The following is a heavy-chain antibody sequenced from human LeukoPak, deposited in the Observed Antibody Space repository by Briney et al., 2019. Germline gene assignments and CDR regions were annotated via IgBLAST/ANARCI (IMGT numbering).Heavy chain of an antibody. CDR3: ARETYHFGSGYDH. J-gene: IGHJ4*02. V-gene: IGHV1-69*04. D-gene: IGHD3-10*01. CDR2: IIPILGTA. Sequence: GASVKVSCKASGDFFSNHAFSWVRQAPGQGLEWMGRIIPILGTANYLQKLQGRVAITADKSTSTAYMELSSLRPEDTAVYYCARETYHFGSGYDHWGQGTLVTVSS. CDR1: GDFFSNHA.